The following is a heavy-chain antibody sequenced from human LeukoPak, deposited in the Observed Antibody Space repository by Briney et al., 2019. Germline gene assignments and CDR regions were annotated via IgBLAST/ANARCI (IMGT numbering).Heavy chain of an antibody. CDR2: ISSTSSYV. V-gene: IGHV3-21*04. D-gene: IGHD3-10*01. Sequence: GGSLRLSCAASGFTFNSYSMNWVRQAPGKGLEWVSSISSTSSYVNYADSVKGRFTISRDNAKNSLYLQMNSLRAEDTAVYYCAKDLLRGVIEYYFDYWGQGTRVTVSS. J-gene: IGHJ4*02. CDR3: AKDLLRGVIEYYFDY. CDR1: GFTFNSYS.